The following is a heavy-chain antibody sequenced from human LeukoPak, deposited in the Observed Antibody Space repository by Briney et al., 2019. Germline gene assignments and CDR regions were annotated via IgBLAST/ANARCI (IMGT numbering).Heavy chain of an antibody. CDR2: IYLYGTT. CDR3: ARQKWEQQGRDYYFNGLDV. Sequence: SETLSLTCSVSIGSISSSKWWSWVLQSPVKGLEWIVEIYLYGTTNYNPSFTSRVTMSVDRSRNQFSLKLTSVTAADTAVYYCARQKWEQQGRDYYFNGLDVSGPGTTVIVSS. J-gene: IGHJ6*02. V-gene: IGHV4-4*02. CDR1: IGSISSSKW. D-gene: IGHD1/OR15-1a*01.